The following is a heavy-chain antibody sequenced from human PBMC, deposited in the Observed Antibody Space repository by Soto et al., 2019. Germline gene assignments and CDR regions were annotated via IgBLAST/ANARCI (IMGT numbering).Heavy chain of an antibody. J-gene: IGHJ4*02. D-gene: IGHD5-12*01. Sequence: QVQLVQSGTEVKKPGASVKVSCKVSGYTFTDLSIHWVRQAPGKGLGWMGGFDPEHGETIYAPKFQGRVTMTEDTSADTAYMELTSLRSEDTAVYYCATGIVATINGYWGQGTLVTVSS. CDR2: FDPEHGET. V-gene: IGHV1-24*01. CDR1: GYTFTDLS. CDR3: ATGIVATINGY.